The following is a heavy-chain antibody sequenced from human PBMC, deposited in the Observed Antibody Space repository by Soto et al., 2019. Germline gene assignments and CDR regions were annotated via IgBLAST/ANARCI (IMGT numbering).Heavy chain of an antibody. CDR1: GFTFNNYA. CDR3: AKPPFNHIIRGHGVDV. V-gene: IGHV3-23*01. J-gene: IGHJ6*02. D-gene: IGHD3-10*01. CDR2: INEGGDVT. Sequence: EVQLLESGGGLLQPGGSLRLSCSASGFTFNNYAMSWVRQAPGKGLEWVSSINEGGDVTFYADSVKGRFTISRDNSDNTLYLHLTSLRREDTAVYYCAKPPFNHIIRGHGVDVWGQGTTVTVSS.